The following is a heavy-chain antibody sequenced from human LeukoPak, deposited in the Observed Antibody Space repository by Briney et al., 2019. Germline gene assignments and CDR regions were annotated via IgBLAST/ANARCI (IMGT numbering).Heavy chain of an antibody. CDR1: GYTFTDYY. D-gene: IGHD6-6*01. CDR3: ATSPYSILSGGFYYYYFMDV. Sequence: ASVKVSCKVSGYTFTDYYVHWVQQAPGKGLEWMGLVDPEYGETRYAEKFQGRVTITADTSTDTAYMELSSLRSEDTAVYYCATSPYSILSGGFYYYYFMDVWGKGTTVTVSS. V-gene: IGHV1-69-2*01. CDR2: VDPEYGET. J-gene: IGHJ6*03.